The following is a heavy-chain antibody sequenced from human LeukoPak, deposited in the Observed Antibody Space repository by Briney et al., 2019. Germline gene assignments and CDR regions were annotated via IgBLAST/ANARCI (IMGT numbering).Heavy chain of an antibody. CDR2: IYYSGST. J-gene: IGHJ2*01. CDR1: GGPISSSNYY. V-gene: IGHV4-39*07. CDR3: ARAPGWGYSGTYFDL. Sequence: SETLSLTCTVSGGPISSSNYYWGWIRQPPGKGLEWIGSIYYSGSTYYNPSLKSRVTISVDTSKNQFSLKLSSVTAADTAVYYCARAPGWGYSGTYFDLWGRGTLVTVSS. D-gene: IGHD2-15*01.